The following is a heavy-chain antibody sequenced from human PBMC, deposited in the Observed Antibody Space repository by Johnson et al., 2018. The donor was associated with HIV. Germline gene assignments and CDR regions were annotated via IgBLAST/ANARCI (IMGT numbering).Heavy chain of an antibody. Sequence: QVQLVESGGGLVQPGGSLRLSCAGSGFIFRTHWIHWVRQPPGKGLEWVAVISYDGTNEYYADSVKGRFTISRDNSKNTLYLQMNSLSAEDTALYYCARGGLGYQNIHDAFDIWGQGTMVTVSS. CDR3: ARGGLGYQNIHDAFDI. CDR1: GFIFRTHW. J-gene: IGHJ3*02. V-gene: IGHV3-30-3*01. CDR2: ISYDGTNE. D-gene: IGHD2-2*01.